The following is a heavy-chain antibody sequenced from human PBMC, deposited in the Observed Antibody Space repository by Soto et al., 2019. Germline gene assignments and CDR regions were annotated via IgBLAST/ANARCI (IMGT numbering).Heavy chain of an antibody. V-gene: IGHV1-69*13. CDR3: ARGGGHFDS. CDR2: IIPIFGTA. Sequence: SVKVCCKACGGTFSSYAISLVRQAPGQGLEWMGGIIPIFGTANYAQKFHGRVTITADESTSTAYMELSSLRSEDTAVYYCARGGGHFDSWGQGTMVTVSS. CDR1: GGTFSSYA. D-gene: IGHD2-15*01. J-gene: IGHJ4*02.